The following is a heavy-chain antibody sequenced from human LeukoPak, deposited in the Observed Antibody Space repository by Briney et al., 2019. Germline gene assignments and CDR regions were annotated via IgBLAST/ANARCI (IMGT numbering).Heavy chain of an antibody. J-gene: IGHJ5*02. V-gene: IGHV4-34*01. CDR2: INHSGST. CDR3: ARHVDSSGLSERPGWFDP. CDR1: GGSFSGYY. D-gene: IGHD3-22*01. Sequence: SETLSLTCAVYGGSFSGYYWSWIRQPPGKGLEWIGEINHSGSTNYNPSLKSRVTISVDASKNQFSLKLSSVTAADTAVYYCARHVDSSGLSERPGWFDPWGQGTLVTVSS.